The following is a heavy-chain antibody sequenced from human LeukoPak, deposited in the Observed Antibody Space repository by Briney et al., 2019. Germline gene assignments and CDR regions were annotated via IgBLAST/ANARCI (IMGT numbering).Heavy chain of an antibody. CDR2: ISYDGSNK. Sequence: PGGSLRLSCAASGFTFSSYAMHWVRQAPGKGLEWVAVISYDGSNKYYADSVKGRFTISRDNSKNTLHLQMNSLRAEDTAVYYCARETRGFGGYYFDYWGQGTLITVSS. CDR1: GFTFSSYA. D-gene: IGHD3-10*01. CDR3: ARETRGFGGYYFDY. V-gene: IGHV3-30-3*01. J-gene: IGHJ4*02.